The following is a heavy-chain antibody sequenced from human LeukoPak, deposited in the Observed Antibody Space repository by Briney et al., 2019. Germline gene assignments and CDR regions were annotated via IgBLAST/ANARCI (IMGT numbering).Heavy chain of an antibody. J-gene: IGHJ5*02. CDR1: GGTFSSYA. V-gene: IGHV1-2*06. CDR3: GRGTQSFDP. CDR2: INPKNGDT. Sequence: ASVKVSCKASGGTFSSYAISWVRQAPGQGLEWMGRINPKNGDTNYAQKFQDRVTMTRDTSMSAAYMEISRLTYDDTAVYYCGRGTQSFDPWGQGTLVTVSS.